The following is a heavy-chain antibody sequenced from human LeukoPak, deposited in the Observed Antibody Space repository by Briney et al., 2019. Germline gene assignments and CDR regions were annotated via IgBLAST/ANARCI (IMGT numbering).Heavy chain of an antibody. CDR1: GFTFFNSR. V-gene: IGHV3-74*03. D-gene: IGHD2-21*01. Sequence: GGSLRLSCAASGFTFFNSRMHWVRQGPGKGLVWVSRINDDGSIITYAGSVRGRFTSSRDNAKNMLYLKMNSLRVEDTAVYHCVRALSGGEDFWGQGTWSPSPQ. J-gene: IGHJ4*02. CDR3: VRALSGGEDF. CDR2: INDDGSII.